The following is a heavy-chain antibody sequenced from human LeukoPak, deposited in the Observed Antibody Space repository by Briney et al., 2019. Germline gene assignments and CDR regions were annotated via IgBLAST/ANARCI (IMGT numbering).Heavy chain of an antibody. V-gene: IGHV3-49*04. D-gene: IGHD3-9*01. CDR1: GFTFGDYA. CDR2: IASETYGGTA. Sequence: GGSLRLSCTASGFTFGDYAMTWVRQAPGKGLEWVGFIASETYGGTAEYAASVKGRFTISRDDSKSIAYLQMNSLKTEDTAVYYCARDGNYDILTGYYFWYFDLWGRGTLVTVSS. J-gene: IGHJ2*01. CDR3: ARDGNYDILTGYYFWYFDL.